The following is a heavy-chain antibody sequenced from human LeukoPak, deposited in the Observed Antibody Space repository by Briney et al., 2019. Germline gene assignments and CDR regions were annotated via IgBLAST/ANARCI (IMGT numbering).Heavy chain of an antibody. Sequence: GASVKVSCKASGDSFTSYYMHWVRQAPGQGLEWLGIINPSGGSTSYAQKFQGRVTMTRDTSTSTLYMELSSLRSEDTAVYYCARGRSYSSSSYYFDYWGQGTLVTVSS. D-gene: IGHD6-6*01. CDR2: INPSGGST. CDR1: GDSFTSYY. J-gene: IGHJ4*02. CDR3: ARGRSYSSSSYYFDY. V-gene: IGHV1-46*01.